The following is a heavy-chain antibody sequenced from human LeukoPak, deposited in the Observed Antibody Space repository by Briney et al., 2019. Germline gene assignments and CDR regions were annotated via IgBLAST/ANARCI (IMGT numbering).Heavy chain of an antibody. D-gene: IGHD2-15*01. CDR1: GFTFSSYA. J-gene: IGHJ4*02. V-gene: IGHV3-23*01. CDR3: AKDHAVVAATPFDY. Sequence: GGSLRLSCAASGFTFSSYAMSWVRQAPGKGLEWVSAISGSGGSTYYADSVKGRFPISRDNSKNTLYRQMNSLRAEDTAVYYCAKDHAVVAATPFDYWGQGTLVTVSS. CDR2: ISGSGGST.